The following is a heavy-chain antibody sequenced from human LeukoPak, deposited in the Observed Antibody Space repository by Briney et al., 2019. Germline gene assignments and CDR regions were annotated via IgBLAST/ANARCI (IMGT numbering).Heavy chain of an antibody. J-gene: IGHJ6*03. D-gene: IGHD2-21*01. CDR1: GGSISSSDYY. CDR2: IYYSGST. CDR3: ASCSYYYFYMDI. Sequence: SETLSLTCTVSGGSISSSDYYWGWIRQRPGKGLEWIRSIYYSGSTYYNPSLKSRVTISVDTSKNQFSLKLSSVTAADTAVYFCASCSYYYFYMDIWGKGNTVTVSS. V-gene: IGHV4-39*01.